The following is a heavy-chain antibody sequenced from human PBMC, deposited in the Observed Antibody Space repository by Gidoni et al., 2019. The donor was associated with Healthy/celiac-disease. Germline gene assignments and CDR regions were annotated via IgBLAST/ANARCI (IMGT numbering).Heavy chain of an antibody. J-gene: IGHJ4*02. CDR1: GGSFSGYY. Sequence: QVQLQQWGAGLLKPSETLSLTCAVYGGSFSGYYWSWIRQPPGKGLEWIGEINHSGSTNYNPSLKSRVTISVDTSKNQFSLKLSSVTAADTAVYYCARASYDFWSGYFLPPFDYWGQGTLVTVSS. CDR3: ARASYDFWSGYFLPPFDY. CDR2: INHSGST. D-gene: IGHD3-3*01. V-gene: IGHV4-34*01.